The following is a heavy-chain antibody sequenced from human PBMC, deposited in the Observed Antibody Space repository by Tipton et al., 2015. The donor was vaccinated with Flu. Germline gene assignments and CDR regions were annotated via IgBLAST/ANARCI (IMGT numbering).Heavy chain of an antibody. J-gene: IGHJ4*02. CDR1: GGSISSYY. CDR3: ARSRMTGFSSGWYIDY. CDR2: IYTSGSS. V-gene: IGHV4-4*07. D-gene: IGHD6-19*01. Sequence: TLSLTCTVSGGSISSYYWNWIRQPAGKGLEWIGRIYTSGSSNYNPSLKSRVTMSVDTSKNQFSLKLSSVTAADTAVYYCARSRMTGFSSGWYIDYWAQGTLVTVSS.